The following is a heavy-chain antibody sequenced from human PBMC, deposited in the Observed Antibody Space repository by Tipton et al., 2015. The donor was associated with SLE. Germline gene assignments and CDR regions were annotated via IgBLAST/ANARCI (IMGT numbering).Heavy chain of an antibody. CDR2: IYYSGST. CDR1: IGSISSYY. J-gene: IGHJ4*02. D-gene: IGHD3-16*01. CDR3: ARKISVPAWGDYFDY. V-gene: IGHV4-59*08. Sequence: TLSLTCTVFIGSISSYYWSWIRQPPGKGLEWIGCIYYSGSTNYSPSLKSRVTLSIDTSKNQFSLKLTSVIAADTAVYYCARKISVPAWGDYFDYWGLGTRVIVSS.